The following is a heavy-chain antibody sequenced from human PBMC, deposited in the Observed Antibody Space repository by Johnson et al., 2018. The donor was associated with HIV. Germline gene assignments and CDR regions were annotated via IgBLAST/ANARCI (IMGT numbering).Heavy chain of an antibody. CDR3: ARSDVDIVATILFDI. J-gene: IGHJ3*02. Sequence: QLQLLESGGGLVQPGSSLRLSSAASRFSFPRYAIHSVRPSPAKRLAWAAALSYDGSNHYSADTVTGRFTISRDNSKNTLYLQMGSLRVEDMAVYYCARSDVDIVATILFDIWGQGTMVTVSS. CDR1: RFSFPRYA. D-gene: IGHD5-12*01. V-gene: IGHV3-30*14. CDR2: LSYDGSNH.